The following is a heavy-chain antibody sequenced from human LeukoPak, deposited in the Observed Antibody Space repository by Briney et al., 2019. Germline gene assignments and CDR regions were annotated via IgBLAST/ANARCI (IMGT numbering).Heavy chain of an antibody. V-gene: IGHV4-59*01. J-gene: IGHJ3*02. CDR1: GGSISSYY. CDR2: IYYTGST. CDR3: ARSDYSGSGTYTEFDAFDI. Sequence: SETLSLTCTVPGGSISSYYWSWIRQPPGKGLEWIGYIYYTGSTSYNPSLKSRVTISMDTSKNQFSLKLSSVTAADSAVYYCARSDYSGSGTYTEFDAFDIWGQGPMVTVSS. D-gene: IGHD3-10*01.